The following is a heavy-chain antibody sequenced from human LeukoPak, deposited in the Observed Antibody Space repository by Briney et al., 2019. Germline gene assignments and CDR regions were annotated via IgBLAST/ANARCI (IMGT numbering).Heavy chain of an antibody. V-gene: IGHV1-2*02. D-gene: IGHD3-10*01. CDR2: INPNSGAT. CDR1: GYTFTGYY. Sequence: ASVKVSCKASGYTFTGYYMHWVRQAPGQGLEWMGWINPNSGATNYAQKFQGRVTMTRDTSISTAYMELSSLRSDDTAVYYCARDYYYGSGNYYNGRFDYWGQGILVTVSS. CDR3: ARDYYYGSGNYYNGRFDY. J-gene: IGHJ4*02.